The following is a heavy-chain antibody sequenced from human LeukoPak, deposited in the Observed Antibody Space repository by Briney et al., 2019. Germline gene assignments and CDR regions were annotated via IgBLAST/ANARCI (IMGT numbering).Heavy chain of an antibody. Sequence: GGYLRLSCAASGFTFSSYGMHWVRQAPGKGLEWVAVIWYDGSNKYYADSVKGRFTISRDNSKNTLYLQMNSLRAEDTAMYYCARDGWFGDYNWFDPWGQGTLVTVSS. CDR1: GFTFSSYG. V-gene: IGHV3-33*01. CDR3: ARDGWFGDYNWFDP. J-gene: IGHJ5*02. D-gene: IGHD3-10*01. CDR2: IWYDGSNK.